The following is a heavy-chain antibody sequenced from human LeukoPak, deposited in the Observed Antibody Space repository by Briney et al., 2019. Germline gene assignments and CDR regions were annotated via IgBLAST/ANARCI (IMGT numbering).Heavy chain of an antibody. CDR3: ARGISGNYYYPRIYFDY. D-gene: IGHD3-10*01. Sequence: PGGSLRLSCAASGFTFSSYWMHWVRRAPGKGLEWVSAISGSGGSTYYADSVKGRFTISRDNSKNTLYLQMNSLRAEDTAVYYCARGISGNYYYPRIYFDYWGQGNLVTVSS. CDR1: GFTFSSYW. CDR2: ISGSGGST. J-gene: IGHJ4*02. V-gene: IGHV3-23*01.